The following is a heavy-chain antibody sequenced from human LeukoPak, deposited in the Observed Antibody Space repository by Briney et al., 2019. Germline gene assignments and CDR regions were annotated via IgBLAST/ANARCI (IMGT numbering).Heavy chain of an antibody. J-gene: IGHJ4*02. CDR1: SGSISSEDYH. Sequence: PSETLSLTCTVSSGSISSEDYHWSWIRQPAGKGLEWIGHVYATGTTNYNPSLQSRVTISVETSKNQIFLKLASVTAADTAVYYCARGLQNMATITGFNYWGQGILVTVSS. CDR3: ARGLQNMATITGFNY. D-gene: IGHD5-24*01. CDR2: VYATGTT. V-gene: IGHV4-61*09.